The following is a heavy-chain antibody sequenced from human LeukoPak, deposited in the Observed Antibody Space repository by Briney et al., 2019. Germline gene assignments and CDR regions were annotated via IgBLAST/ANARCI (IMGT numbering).Heavy chain of an antibody. J-gene: IGHJ4*02. CDR2: ISSSSSYI. CDR1: GFTFSSYS. Sequence: GGSLRLSCPASGFTFSSYSMNWVRQAPGKGLEWVSSISSSSSYIYYADSVKGRFTISRDNAKNSLYLQMNSLRAEDTAVYYCARDMGGAGCSSTSCYSDFDYWGQGTLVTVSS. D-gene: IGHD2-2*01. V-gene: IGHV3-21*01. CDR3: ARDMGGAGCSSTSCYSDFDY.